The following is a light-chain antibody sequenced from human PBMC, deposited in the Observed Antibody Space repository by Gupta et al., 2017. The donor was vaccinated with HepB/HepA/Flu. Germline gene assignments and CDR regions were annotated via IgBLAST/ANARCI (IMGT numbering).Light chain of an antibody. Sequence: DTRLTQSPSTLSASVGERVTISCRASQNINIWLAWYQQKPGKAPNLLIYQASILESGVPSRFSGSGSGTEFTLTISRLQPDDFATYYCQQYYTYAPERTFGQGTKVEI. V-gene: IGKV1-5*03. CDR3: QQYYTYAPERT. J-gene: IGKJ1*01. CDR2: QAS. CDR1: QNINIW.